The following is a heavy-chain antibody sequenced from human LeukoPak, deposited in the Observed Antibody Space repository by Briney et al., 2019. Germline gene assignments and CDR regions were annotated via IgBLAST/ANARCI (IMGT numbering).Heavy chain of an antibody. D-gene: IGHD6-6*01. CDR3: ARERIAARRGNWFDP. CDR2: INPNSGGT. J-gene: IGHJ5*02. Sequence: ASVKVSCKASGYTFTSYDINWVRQAPGQGLEWMGWINPNSGGTNYAQKFQGRVTMTRDTSISTAYMELSRLRSDDTAVYYCARERIAARRGNWFDPWGQGTLVTVSS. V-gene: IGHV1-2*02. CDR1: GYTFTSYD.